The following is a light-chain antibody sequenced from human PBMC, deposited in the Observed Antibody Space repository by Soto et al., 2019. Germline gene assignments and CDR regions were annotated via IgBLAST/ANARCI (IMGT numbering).Light chain of an antibody. CDR2: GAS. J-gene: IGKJ2*01. CDR3: QQLNSDWYA. CDR1: QGISTY. V-gene: IGKV1-9*01. Sequence: DIQLTQSPSFLSASVGVRVTITCRGSQGISTYLAWYLQRPGKAPKLLIYGASTLQSGVPSRFSGSGSGTEFTLTISSLQPEDFGTYYCQQLNSDWYAFGQGTKLEIK.